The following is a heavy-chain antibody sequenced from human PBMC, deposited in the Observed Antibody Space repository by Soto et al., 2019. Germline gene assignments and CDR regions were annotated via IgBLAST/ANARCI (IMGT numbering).Heavy chain of an antibody. CDR3: AKGAYGDYGEFDY. J-gene: IGHJ4*02. Sequence: EVQLLESGGGLVQPGRSLRLSCAASGFTFSSYAMSWVRQAPGKGLEWVSSISGSGGNTHYADSVKGRFTTSRDNSKNTLYLQMNSLRAEDTAVYYCAKGAYGDYGEFDYWGQGTLVTVSS. V-gene: IGHV3-23*01. CDR2: ISGSGGNT. D-gene: IGHD4-17*01. CDR1: GFTFSSYA.